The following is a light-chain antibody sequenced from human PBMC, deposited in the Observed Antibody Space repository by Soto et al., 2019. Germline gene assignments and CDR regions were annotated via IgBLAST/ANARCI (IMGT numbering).Light chain of an antibody. CDR2: DGS. Sequence: EIVLTQSPGTLSLSPGERATLSCRASQSVSSNFLAWYLQKPGQAPRLLIYDGSNRATGIPDRFSGSGSGTDFTLTISRLEPEDFAVYYCQQYDSSPRTFGQGTKVDI. CDR3: QQYDSSPRT. J-gene: IGKJ1*01. CDR1: QSVSSNF. V-gene: IGKV3-20*01.